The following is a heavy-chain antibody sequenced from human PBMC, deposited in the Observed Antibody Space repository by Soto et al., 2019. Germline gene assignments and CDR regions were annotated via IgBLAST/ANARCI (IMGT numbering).Heavy chain of an antibody. D-gene: IGHD3-3*01. V-gene: IGHV3-11*05. J-gene: IGHJ4*02. Sequence: GGSLRLSCAASGFTFTDYYMSWIRQAPGKELEWISYIGSTSTHTNYADSVKGRFTISRDNGKNSVFLQMNSLRVDDTAVYYCARDSGVASPANWGQGTLVTVSS. CDR2: IGSTSTHT. CDR3: ARDSGVASPAN. CDR1: GFTFTDYY.